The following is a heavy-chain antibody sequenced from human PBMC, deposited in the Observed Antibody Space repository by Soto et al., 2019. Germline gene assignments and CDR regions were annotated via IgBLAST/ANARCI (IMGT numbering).Heavy chain of an antibody. CDR2: IIPILGIA. CDR1: GGTFSSYT. D-gene: IGHD6-13*01. Sequence: SVKVSCKASGGTFSSYTISWVRQAPGQGLEWMGRIIPILGIANYAQKFQGRVTITADKSTSTAYMELSSLRSEDTAVYYCARDDSSSWYPKDYYYGMDVWGQGTTVTVSS. J-gene: IGHJ6*02. CDR3: ARDDSSSWYPKDYYYGMDV. V-gene: IGHV1-69*04.